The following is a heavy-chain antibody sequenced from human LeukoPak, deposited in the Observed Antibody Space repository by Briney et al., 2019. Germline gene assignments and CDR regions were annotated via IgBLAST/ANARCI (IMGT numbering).Heavy chain of an antibody. Sequence: GGSLRLSCAASGFTFDDCAMHWVRQAPGKGLEWVSGISWNSGSIGYADSVKGRFTISRDNAKNSLYLQMNSLRAEDTALYYCAKDHQTYYYDSSGYYGVLWFDPWGQGTLVTVSS. V-gene: IGHV3-9*01. CDR1: GFTFDDCA. D-gene: IGHD3-22*01. CDR3: AKDHQTYYYDSSGYYGVLWFDP. J-gene: IGHJ5*02. CDR2: ISWNSGSI.